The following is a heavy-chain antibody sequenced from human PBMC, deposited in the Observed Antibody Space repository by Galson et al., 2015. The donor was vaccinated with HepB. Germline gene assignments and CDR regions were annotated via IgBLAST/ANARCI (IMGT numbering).Heavy chain of an antibody. CDR2: IKSKANNYAT. Sequence: SLRLSCAASGFTFSGSAIHWVRQASGKGPEWVGRIKSKANNYATSYVSSLKGRFTISRDDSKKMAYLHMKSLKTEDTAVYYCIRSGDFSGYSSRWGQGTLVTVSS. V-gene: IGHV3-73*01. D-gene: IGHD6-13*01. J-gene: IGHJ4*01. CDR3: IRSGDFSGYSSR. CDR1: GFTFSGSA.